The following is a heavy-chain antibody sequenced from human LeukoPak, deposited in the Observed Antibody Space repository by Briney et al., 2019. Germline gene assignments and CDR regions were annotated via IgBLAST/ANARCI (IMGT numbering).Heavy chain of an antibody. V-gene: IGHV4-38-2*02. CDR3: ARAPLWSGYYDY. J-gene: IGHJ4*02. Sequence: SETLSLTCTVSGYSISSGYYWGWIRQPPRKGLEWIGSIYHSRSTYYNPSLKSRVTISVDTPKNQFSLKLSSVTAADTAVYYCARAPLWSGYYDYWGQGTLVTVSS. CDR1: GYSISSGYY. D-gene: IGHD3-3*01. CDR2: IYHSRST.